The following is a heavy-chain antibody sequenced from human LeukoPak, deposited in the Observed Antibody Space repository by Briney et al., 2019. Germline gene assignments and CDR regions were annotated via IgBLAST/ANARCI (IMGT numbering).Heavy chain of an antibody. CDR2: IWYDGSNK. CDR3: ARHSGSYADRDY. J-gene: IGHJ4*02. D-gene: IGHD1-26*01. CDR1: GFTFSSYG. V-gene: IGHV3-33*01. Sequence: PGGSLRLSCAASGFTFSSYGMHWVRQAPGKGLEWVAVIWYDGSNKYYADSVKGRFTISRGNSKNTLYLQMNSLRAEDTAVYYCARHSGSYADRDYWGQGTVVRVS.